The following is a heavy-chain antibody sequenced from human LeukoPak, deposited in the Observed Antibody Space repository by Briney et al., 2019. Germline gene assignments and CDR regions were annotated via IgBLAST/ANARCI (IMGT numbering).Heavy chain of an antibody. V-gene: IGHV1-46*01. CDR2: INPSGGST. J-gene: IGHJ3*02. D-gene: IGHD6-13*01. Sequence: ASVKVSCKASGYTFTSYYMHWVRQAPGQGLEWMGIINPSGGSTSYAQKFQGRVTITADESTSTAYMELSSLRSEDTAVYYCARRDSSWYIAFDIWGQGTMVTVSS. CDR1: GYTFTSYY. CDR3: ARRDSSWYIAFDI.